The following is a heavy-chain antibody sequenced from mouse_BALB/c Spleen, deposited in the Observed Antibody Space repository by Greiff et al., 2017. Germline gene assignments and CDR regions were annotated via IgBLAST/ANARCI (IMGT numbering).Heavy chain of an antibody. CDR1: GYTFTSYW. J-gene: IGHJ1*01. CDR3: ARRDYGYRGYFDV. CDR2: INPSTGYT. Sequence: VQVVESGAELAKPGASVKMSCKASGYTFTSYWMHWVKQRPGQGLEWIGYINPSTGYTEYNQKFKDKATLTADKSSSTAYMQLSSLTSEDSAVYYCARRDYGYRGYFDVWGAGTTVTVSS. V-gene: IGHV1-7*01. D-gene: IGHD1-2*01.